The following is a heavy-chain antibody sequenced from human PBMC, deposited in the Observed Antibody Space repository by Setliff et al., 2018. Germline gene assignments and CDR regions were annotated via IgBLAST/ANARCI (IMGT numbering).Heavy chain of an antibody. Sequence: ASVKVSCKTSGYNFITTGISWVRQAPGQGPEWMGCISPYSGNTNYAQKFQDRVTMTTDTSTATVYMELKNLRSDDTAVYYCARSSGPRVVLAADFDYWGQGTLVTVSS. J-gene: IGHJ4*02. CDR3: ARSSGPRVVLAADFDY. V-gene: IGHV1-18*01. D-gene: IGHD5-12*01. CDR2: ISPYSGNT. CDR1: GYNFITTG.